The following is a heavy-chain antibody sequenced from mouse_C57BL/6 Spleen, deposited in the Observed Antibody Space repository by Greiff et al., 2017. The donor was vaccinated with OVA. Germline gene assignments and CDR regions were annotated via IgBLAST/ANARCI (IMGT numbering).Heavy chain of an antibody. D-gene: IGHD2-4*01. CDR2: INYDGSST. V-gene: IGHV5-16*01. J-gene: IGHJ1*03. CDR1: GFTFSDYY. Sequence: EVKLVESEGGLVQPGSSMKLSCTASGFTFSDYYMAWVRQVPEKGLEWVANINYDGSSTYYLDSLKSRFIISRDNAKNILYLQMSSLKSEDTATYYCARVDYYDYGWYFDVWGTGTTVTVSS. CDR3: ARVDYYDYGWYFDV.